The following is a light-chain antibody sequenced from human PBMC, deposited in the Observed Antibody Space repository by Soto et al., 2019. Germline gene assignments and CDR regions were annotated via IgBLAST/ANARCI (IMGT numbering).Light chain of an antibody. J-gene: IGLJ3*02. V-gene: IGLV1-47*01. CDR2: RDN. CDR3: AAWDDRLRGWV. Sequence: QSVLTQPPSASGTPGQRVTISCSVYNSNIGSNYVYWYQQFPGTAPKLLIYRDNQRPSGVPDRFSGSKSGISASLAISGLRSEDEAEYYCAAWDDRLRGWVFVGGTKLTVL. CDR1: NSNIGSNY.